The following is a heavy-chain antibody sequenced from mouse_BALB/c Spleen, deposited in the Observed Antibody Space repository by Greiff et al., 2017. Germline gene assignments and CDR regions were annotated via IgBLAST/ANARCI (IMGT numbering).Heavy chain of an antibody. J-gene: IGHJ3*01. CDR3: ASYGEYGAY. V-gene: IGHV3-2*02. Sequence: EVKLVESGPGLVKPSQSLSLTCTVTGYSITSDYAWNWIRQFPGNKLEWMGYISYSGSTSYNPSLKSRISITRDTSKNQFFLQLNSVTTEDTATYYCASYGEYGAYWGEGTLVTVSA. CDR2: ISYSGST. D-gene: IGHD2-13*01. CDR1: GYSITSDYA.